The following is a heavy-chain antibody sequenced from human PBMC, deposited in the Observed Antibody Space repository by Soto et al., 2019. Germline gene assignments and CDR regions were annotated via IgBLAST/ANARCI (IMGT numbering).Heavy chain of an antibody. Sequence: QVQLQESGPVRVKPSETLSLSFTVSGGSISSYYWSWFRQSPGKRMEWIGYVHHSWGSSYNPSLQSRVAISLDTSKSQFSLKVTSVTATDTAVYYCARQGFGPLHGLVDVWGQGTKVTVSS. J-gene: IGHJ6*02. V-gene: IGHV4-59*08. CDR2: VHHSWGS. CDR3: ARQGFGPLHGLVDV. CDR1: GGSISSYY. D-gene: IGHD3-10*01.